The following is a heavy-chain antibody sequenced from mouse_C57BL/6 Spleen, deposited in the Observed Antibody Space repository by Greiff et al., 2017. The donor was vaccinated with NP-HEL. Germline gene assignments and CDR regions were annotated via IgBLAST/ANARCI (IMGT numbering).Heavy chain of an antibody. D-gene: IGHD1-1*01. CDR2: INPYNGGT. J-gene: IGHJ2*01. Sequence: VQLKESGPVLVKPGASVKMSCKASGYTFTDYYMNWVKQSHGKSLEWIGVINPYNGGTSYNQKFKGKATLTVDKSSNTAYMELNSLTSEDSAVYYCARPYYYGSSYYFDYWGQGTTLTVSS. CDR1: GYTFTDYY. V-gene: IGHV1-19*01. CDR3: ARPYYYGSSYYFDY.